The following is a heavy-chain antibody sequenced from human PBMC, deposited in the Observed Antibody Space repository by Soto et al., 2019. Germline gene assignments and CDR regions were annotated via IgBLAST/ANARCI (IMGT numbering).Heavy chain of an antibody. D-gene: IGHD6-13*01. J-gene: IGHJ4*02. Sequence: QVQLVQSGAEVKNPGASVKVSCKASGYTFTNYYIHWVRQAPGQGLEWMAIINPSGGSTNYAQKFQGRVTLARDTFTNTGYMELSSLRSEDTAIYYCARGLAAGDYWGQGTLVTVSS. CDR3: ARGLAAGDY. V-gene: IGHV1-46*01. CDR1: GYTFTNYY. CDR2: INPSGGST.